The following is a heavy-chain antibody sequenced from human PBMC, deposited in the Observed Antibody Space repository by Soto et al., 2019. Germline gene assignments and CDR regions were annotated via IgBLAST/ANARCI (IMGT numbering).Heavy chain of an antibody. CDR1: GFTFSAYW. Sequence: GGSLRLSCEASGFTFSAYWMHWVRQAPGKGLEWVSRINSDGSGTTYADSVQGRFTISRDNAKNTVFLQMTSLRAEDTAVYYCARVNTLTSAWPFDYWGQGALVTVSS. V-gene: IGHV3-74*01. CDR3: ARVNTLTSAWPFDY. D-gene: IGHD6-19*01. J-gene: IGHJ4*02. CDR2: INSDGSGT.